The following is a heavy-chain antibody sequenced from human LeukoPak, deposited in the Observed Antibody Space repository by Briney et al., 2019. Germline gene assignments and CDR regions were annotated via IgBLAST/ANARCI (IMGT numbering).Heavy chain of an antibody. V-gene: IGHV4-30-2*01. CDR1: GGTISSGGYS. CDR3: AGLVVVAAKRLSWFDP. CDR2: IYHSGST. J-gene: IGHJ5*02. D-gene: IGHD2-15*01. Sequence: SQTLSLTCAVSGGTISSGGYSWSWIRQPPGKGLEWIGYIYHSGSTYYNPSLKSRVTISVDRSKNQFSLKLSSVTAADTAVYYCAGLVVVAAKRLSWFDPWGQGTLVTVSS.